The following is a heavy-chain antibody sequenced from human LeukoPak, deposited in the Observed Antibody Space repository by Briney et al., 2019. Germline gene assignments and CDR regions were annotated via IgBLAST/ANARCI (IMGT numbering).Heavy chain of an antibody. D-gene: IGHD1-7*01. J-gene: IGHJ6*03. CDR3: ARDVGNWNYVLGGPAPDRYYYYYMDV. CDR1: GFAASGFTFSDYY. Sequence: GGSLRLSCAASGFAASGFTFSDYYMSWIRQAPGKGLEWVSYISSSASTIYYADSVKGRFTIPRDNAKNSLYLQMNSLRAEDTAVYYCARDVGNWNYVLGGPAPDRYYYYYMDVWGKGTTVTVSS. V-gene: IGHV3-11*04. CDR2: ISSSASTI.